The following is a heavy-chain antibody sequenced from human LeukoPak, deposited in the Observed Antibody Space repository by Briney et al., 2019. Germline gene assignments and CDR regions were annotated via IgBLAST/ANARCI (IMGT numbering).Heavy chain of an antibody. CDR3: ARENDGDKGLDP. D-gene: IGHD5-24*01. J-gene: IGHJ5*02. CDR2: ISSSSSYI. Sequence: GGSLRLSCAASGFTFRSSSTNRVREAPGKGLEWGSSISSSSSYIYYADSVKGRFTISRDNAKNSLYLQMNSMRAEDTAVYYCARENDGDKGLDPWGQGTLVTVSS. V-gene: IGHV3-21*01. CDR1: GFTFRSSS.